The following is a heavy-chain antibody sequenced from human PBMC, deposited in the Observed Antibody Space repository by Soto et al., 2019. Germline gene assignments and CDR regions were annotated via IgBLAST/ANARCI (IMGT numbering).Heavy chain of an antibody. CDR1: GYTFTSYG. CDR3: ASESFYYDSSGSVYYYYGMDV. CDR2: ISAYNGNT. V-gene: IGHV1-18*01. Sequence: QVQLVQSGAEVKKPGASVKVSCKASGYTFTSYGISWVRQAPGQGLEWMGWISAYNGNTNYAQKLQGRGTMTTDTATGTDYMELRSLRSYDTAVYYCASESFYYDSSGSVYYYYGMDVWGQGTTVTVSS. J-gene: IGHJ6*02. D-gene: IGHD3-22*01.